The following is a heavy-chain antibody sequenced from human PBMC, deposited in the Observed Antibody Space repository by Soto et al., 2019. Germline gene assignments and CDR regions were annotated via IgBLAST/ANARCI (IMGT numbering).Heavy chain of an antibody. Sequence: VQLVESGGTLVQPGGSLRLSCAASGFSVTSNYMTWVRQAPGKGLECVSVIYAGGNTYYPDPVKGRFTISSDNSKNTLFLQMNNLRAEDTAVYYCARVTTFYDILTSSYALNYFDYWGQGTRVTVSS. CDR1: GFSVTSNY. V-gene: IGHV3-53*01. CDR2: IYAGGNT. CDR3: ARVTTFYDILTSSYALNYFDY. D-gene: IGHD3-9*01. J-gene: IGHJ4*02.